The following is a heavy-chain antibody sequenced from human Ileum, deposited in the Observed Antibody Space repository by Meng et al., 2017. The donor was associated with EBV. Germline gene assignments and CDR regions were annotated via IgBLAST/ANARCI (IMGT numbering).Heavy chain of an antibody. V-gene: IGHV4-4*02. Sequence: VGLGGPGHAPGQPSETLSLACAFSVDSINNHNGWAGVRQPPGKGLGWNGDIPHRGSSAYYPALMSRVSMSIDKSKNQFSQRLTSVTAADTAVYNCLRGSGGSVWGQGTLVTVSS. CDR2: IPHRGSS. CDR1: VDSINNHNG. CDR3: LRGSGGSV. D-gene: IGHD2-15*01. J-gene: IGHJ1*01.